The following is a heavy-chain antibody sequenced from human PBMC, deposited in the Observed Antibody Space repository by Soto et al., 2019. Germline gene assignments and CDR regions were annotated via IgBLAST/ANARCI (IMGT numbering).Heavy chain of an antibody. CDR1: GYTFNTYG. Sequence: ASVKVSCKASGYTFNTYGITWVRQAPGQGLEWMGWISAYNGNTNYAQKLQGRVTMTTDTSTSTAYMELKSLRSDDTAVYYCAREPFYYDNRGFYRPYYFDYWGQGTLVTVSS. CDR3: AREPFYYDNRGFYRPYYFDY. V-gene: IGHV1-18*01. CDR2: ISAYNGNT. D-gene: IGHD3-22*01. J-gene: IGHJ4*02.